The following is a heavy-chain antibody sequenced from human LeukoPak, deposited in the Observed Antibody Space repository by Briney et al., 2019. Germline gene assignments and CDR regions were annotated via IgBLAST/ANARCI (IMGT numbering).Heavy chain of an antibody. D-gene: IGHD6-13*01. Sequence: SQTLSLTCAISGDSVSSNSAAWNWIRQSPSRGLEWLGRSYYRSKWYNDYAVSVKSRITIDPDTSKNQFSLQLSSVTPEDTAVYYCAREYEHQLAYDAFDIWGQGTMVTVSS. V-gene: IGHV6-1*01. J-gene: IGHJ3*02. CDR1: GDSVSSNSAA. CDR3: AREYEHQLAYDAFDI. CDR2: SYYRSKWYN.